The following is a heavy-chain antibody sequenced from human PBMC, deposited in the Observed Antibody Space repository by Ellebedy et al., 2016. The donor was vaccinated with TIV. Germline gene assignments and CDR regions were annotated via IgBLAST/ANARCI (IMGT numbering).Heavy chain of an antibody. CDR1: GFTFSRHY. J-gene: IGHJ4*02. Sequence: GESLKISCVASGFTFSRHYMHWVRQAPGKGLVWVSRLKDDGSETSYVDSVKGRFIISRDNAKNTLYLQMNSLTVEDTAMYYCARDGAVPGGKGDYWGQGTLVIVSS. CDR2: LKDDGSET. CDR3: ARDGAVPGGKGDY. D-gene: IGHD4-23*01. V-gene: IGHV3-74*01.